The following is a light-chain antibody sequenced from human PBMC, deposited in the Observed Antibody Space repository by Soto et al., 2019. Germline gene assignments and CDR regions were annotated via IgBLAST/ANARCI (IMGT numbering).Light chain of an antibody. CDR3: AAWDDSLNGVV. J-gene: IGLJ2*01. V-gene: IGLV1-36*01. CDR2: YDD. CDR1: SSNIGSNA. Sequence: QAVVTQSPSVSEVPRQRVTMSCSGSSSNIGSNAVNWYQRMPGKAPKLLIYYDDLLPSGVSDRFSGSKSGTSAHLAISGLQPEDGADYYCAAWDDSLNGVVFGGGTKLTVL.